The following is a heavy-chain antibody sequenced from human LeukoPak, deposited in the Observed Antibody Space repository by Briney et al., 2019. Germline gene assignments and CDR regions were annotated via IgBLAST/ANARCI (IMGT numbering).Heavy chain of an antibody. CDR1: GGSISSYY. D-gene: IGHD1-26*01. V-gene: IGHV4-59*13. CDR3: ARGVGATTPDY. CDR2: IYYSGST. Sequence: SETLSLTCTVSGGSISSYYWSWIRQPPGKGLEWNGYIYYSGSTNYNPSLKSRVTISVDTSKNQFSLKLSSVTAADTAVYYCARGVGATTPDYWGQGTLVTVSS. J-gene: IGHJ4*02.